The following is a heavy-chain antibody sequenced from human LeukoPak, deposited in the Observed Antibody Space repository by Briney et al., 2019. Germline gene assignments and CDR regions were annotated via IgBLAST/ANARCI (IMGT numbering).Heavy chain of an antibody. Sequence: QAGASLRLSCAASGFTFSSYAMSWVRQAPVKGLEWVSAISGSGTRTYYADSVKGRFTISRDNSKNTLYLQMNSLRAEDTAVYYCAKEETRAYGGDWGQGTLVTVSS. CDR2: ISGSGTRT. D-gene: IGHD4-23*01. CDR3: AKEETRAYGGD. V-gene: IGHV3-23*01. CDR1: GFTFSSYA. J-gene: IGHJ4*02.